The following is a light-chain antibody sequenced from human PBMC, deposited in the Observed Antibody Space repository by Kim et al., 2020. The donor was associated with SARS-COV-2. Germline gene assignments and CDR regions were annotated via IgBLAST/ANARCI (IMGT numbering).Light chain of an antibody. V-gene: IGLV3-9*01. J-gene: IGLJ3*02. CDR3: QVWDSSTGA. CDR1: NIGTKN. Sequence: VALGQTATIAYEGNNIGTKNVHWFQQKPGQAPVVVISRNTNRPSGIPERFSGSNSGNTATLTISRAQPGDETDSYCQVWDSSTGAFGGGTKLTVL. CDR2: RNT.